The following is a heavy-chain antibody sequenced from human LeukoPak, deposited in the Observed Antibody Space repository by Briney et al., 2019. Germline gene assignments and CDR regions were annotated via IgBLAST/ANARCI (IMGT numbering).Heavy chain of an antibody. CDR3: AKSRGESRGASNY. Sequence: GGSLRLSCAASGFTFSSYAMNWVRQAPGKGLEWVSFISGSGDTTYYAGSVKGRFTISRDSSKNTLYLQMNSLRAEDTAVYYCAKSRGESRGASNYWGQGTLVTVSS. J-gene: IGHJ4*02. CDR2: ISGSGDTT. V-gene: IGHV3-23*01. CDR1: GFTFSSYA. D-gene: IGHD1-26*01.